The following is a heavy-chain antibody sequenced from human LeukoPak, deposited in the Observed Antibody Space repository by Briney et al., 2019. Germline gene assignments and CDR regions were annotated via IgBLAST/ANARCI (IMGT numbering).Heavy chain of an antibody. CDR1: GYSLTELS. D-gene: IGHD3-22*01. CDR2: IIPILGIA. V-gene: IGHV1-69*02. J-gene: IGHJ4*02. CDR3: ASGYYYDSSGYPEGY. Sequence: SVKVSCRVSGYSLTELSIHWVRQAPGEGLEWMGRIIPILGIANYAQKFQGRVTITADKSTSTAYMELSSLRSEDTAVYYCASGYYYDSSGYPEGYWGQGTLVTVSS.